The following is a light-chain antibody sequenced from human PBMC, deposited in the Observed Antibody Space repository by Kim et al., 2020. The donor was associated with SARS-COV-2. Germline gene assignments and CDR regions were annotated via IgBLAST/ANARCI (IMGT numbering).Light chain of an antibody. J-gene: IGLJ3*02. Sequence: VAQGKTARITCGGNNIGSKSVHWYQQKPGQAPVLVIYYDSDRPSGIPERFSGSNSGNTATLTISRVEAGDEADYYCQVWDSSSDRVFGGGTKLTVL. V-gene: IGLV3-21*04. CDR2: YDS. CDR3: QVWDSSSDRV. CDR1: NIGSKS.